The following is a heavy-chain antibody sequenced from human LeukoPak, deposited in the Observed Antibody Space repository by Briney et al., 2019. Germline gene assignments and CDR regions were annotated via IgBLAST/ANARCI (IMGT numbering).Heavy chain of an antibody. CDR3: AKAALGYDSSGHYYYYGMDV. Sequence: GGSLRLSCAASGFTFSSYAMSWVRQAPGKGLEWVSAISGSGGSTYYADSVKGRFTISRDNSKNTLYLQMNSLRAEDTAVYYCAKAALGYDSSGHYYYYGMDVWGQGTTVTVSS. J-gene: IGHJ6*02. CDR1: GFTFSSYA. V-gene: IGHV3-23*01. CDR2: ISGSGGST. D-gene: IGHD3-22*01.